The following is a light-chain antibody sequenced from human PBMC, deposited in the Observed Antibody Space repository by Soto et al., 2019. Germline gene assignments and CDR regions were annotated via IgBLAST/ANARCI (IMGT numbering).Light chain of an antibody. V-gene: IGKV3-20*01. CDR3: QQYGSSPRP. CDR2: DTS. J-gene: IGKJ1*01. Sequence: EIVLTQSPGTLSLSPGERATISCRASQSVSSSSLAWYQHKPGQAPRLLIYDTSSRATGIPDRFSGSGSGTDFTLTISGLDPEDFAVYYCQQYGSSPRPFGQGTKVEIK. CDR1: QSVSSSS.